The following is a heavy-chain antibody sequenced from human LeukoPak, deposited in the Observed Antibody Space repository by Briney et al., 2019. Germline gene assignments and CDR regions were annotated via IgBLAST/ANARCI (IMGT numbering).Heavy chain of an antibody. CDR2: INHNGNT. Sequence: AETLTLTCTVSSGSLSTYYWSWIRQPPGRDLEWLADINHNGNTDYNPSLPSQGTLSVDTSKSQFSLRLTSVTATDTAVYYCACLSVAHNNYFDYWGQGILVTVSS. J-gene: IGHJ4*02. D-gene: IGHD6-19*01. CDR3: ACLSVAHNNYFDY. CDR1: SGSLSTYY. V-gene: IGHV4-4*08.